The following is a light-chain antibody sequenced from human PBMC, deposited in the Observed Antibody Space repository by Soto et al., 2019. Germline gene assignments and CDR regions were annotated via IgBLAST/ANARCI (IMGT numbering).Light chain of an antibody. CDR2: EVS. Sequence: QSVLTQPASVSGSPGQSITISCTGTSSDVGGYNYVSWYQQHPGKAPKLIIYEVSNRPSGVSNRFSGSKSGNTASLTISGLHAEDEADYYCSSYTSSSTPVVFGTGTKVTVL. CDR3: SSYTSSSTPVV. V-gene: IGLV2-14*01. CDR1: SSDVGGYNY. J-gene: IGLJ1*01.